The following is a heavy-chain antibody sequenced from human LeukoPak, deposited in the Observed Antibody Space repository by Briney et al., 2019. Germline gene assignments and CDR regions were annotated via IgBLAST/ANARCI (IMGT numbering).Heavy chain of an antibody. CDR1: GGSISTYY. Sequence: PSETLSLTCTVSGGSISTYYWSWIRQPPGKGLEWIGYVYYSGSTNYNPSLKSRVTISVDTSKNQFSLKLSSVTAADTAVYYCARARNYYDSSGYYYTFDYWGQGTLVTVSS. D-gene: IGHD3-22*01. CDR2: VYYSGST. V-gene: IGHV4-59*08. J-gene: IGHJ4*02. CDR3: ARARNYYDSSGYYYTFDY.